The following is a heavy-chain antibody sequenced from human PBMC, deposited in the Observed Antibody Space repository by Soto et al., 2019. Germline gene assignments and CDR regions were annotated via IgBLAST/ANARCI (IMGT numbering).Heavy chain of an antibody. CDR2: VYTSGNA. D-gene: IGHD3-16*02. Sequence: ETLSHTCFDAGGCISGYNWSWIRQPAGKGLEWIGRVYTSGNANYNPSLKSRVTMSVDTSKNKFSLKLSSVTAADTAVYYCSGSRPGLLSFDSWGRGTLLTV. V-gene: IGHV4-4*07. CDR3: SGSRPGLLSFDS. J-gene: IGHJ4*02. CDR1: GGCISGYN.